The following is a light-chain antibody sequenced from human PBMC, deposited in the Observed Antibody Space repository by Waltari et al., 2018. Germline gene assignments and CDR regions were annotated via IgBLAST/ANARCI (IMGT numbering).Light chain of an antibody. CDR3: AAWDGSLSGWV. Sequence: QSVLTQPPSVSETPGQRVTISGSGGSSDTGSNFVYWYQHVPGTAPRLLISRNDQRPSGVPDRFSGSKSGTSASLAISGLRPEDEADYYCAAWDGSLSGWVFGGGTK. CDR1: SSDTGSNF. J-gene: IGLJ3*02. V-gene: IGLV1-47*01. CDR2: RND.